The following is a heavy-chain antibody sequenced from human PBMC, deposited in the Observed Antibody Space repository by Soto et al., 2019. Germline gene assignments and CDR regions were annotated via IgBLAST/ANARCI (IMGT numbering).Heavy chain of an antibody. V-gene: IGHV3-15*07. D-gene: IGHD3-10*01. Sequence: EVQLVESGGGLVKPGGSLRLSCAASGFTFSNAWMNWVRQAPGKGPEWVGRIKSKTDGGTTDYAAPVKGRFNISRDDSNNSIYLQRSSLKTEDTAVYYCNTDSKSSPLWFGELSKWYFDYWGQGTLVTVSS. CDR3: NTDSKSSPLWFGELSKWYFDY. CDR2: IKSKTDGGTT. CDR1: GFTFSNAW. J-gene: IGHJ4*02.